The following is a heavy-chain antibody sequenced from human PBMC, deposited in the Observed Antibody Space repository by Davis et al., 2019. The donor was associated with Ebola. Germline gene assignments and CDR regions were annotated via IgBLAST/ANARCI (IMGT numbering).Heavy chain of an antibody. CDR1: GFTFSSYA. CDR2: ISGSGGST. CDR3: VKGIGGWSDGMDY. V-gene: IGHV3-23*01. D-gene: IGHD2-15*01. Sequence: GESLKISCAASGFTFSSYAMSWVRQAPGKGLEWVSAISGSGGSTYYADSVKGRFTISRDNSKNTLYLQMNSLRAEDTAVYYCVKGIGGWSDGMDYWGQGTLVTVSS. J-gene: IGHJ4*02.